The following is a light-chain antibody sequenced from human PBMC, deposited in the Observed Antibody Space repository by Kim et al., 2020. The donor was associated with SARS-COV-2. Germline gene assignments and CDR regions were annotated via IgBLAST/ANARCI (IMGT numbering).Light chain of an antibody. CDR2: EVN. Sequence: GQSVTLSCLGTSSDIGGYQYVSWYQEHPGKAPKLIIYEVNKRPSGVPDRFSGSKSGNTASLTVSGLQDEDEADYYCTSYTGNNDLIFGGGTQLTVL. CDR1: SSDIGGYQY. CDR3: TSYTGNNDLI. J-gene: IGLJ2*01. V-gene: IGLV2-8*01.